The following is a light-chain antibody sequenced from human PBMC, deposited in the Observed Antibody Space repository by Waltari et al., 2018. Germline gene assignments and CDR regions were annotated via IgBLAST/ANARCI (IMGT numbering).Light chain of an antibody. CDR3: AAWDDSLSGPV. CDR1: SSNLGNNY. V-gene: IGLV1-47*01. J-gene: IGLJ3*02. CDR2: RNN. Sequence: QSVLTQPPSASGTPGQRVTISCSGSSSNLGNNYVPWYQQLPGTAPKLLIYRNNQRPSGVPDRFSGSKSGTSASLAISGLRSEDEADYYCAAWDDSLSGPVFGGGTKLTVL.